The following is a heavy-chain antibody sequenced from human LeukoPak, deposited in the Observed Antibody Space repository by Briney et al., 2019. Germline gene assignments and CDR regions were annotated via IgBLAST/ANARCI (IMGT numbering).Heavy chain of an antibody. CDR1: GGSISGYY. CDR2: FYNRGTT. CDR3: ARKSDYAYFQH. J-gene: IGHJ1*01. V-gene: IGHV4-59*12. D-gene: IGHD4-17*01. Sequence: SETLSLTCTVSGGSISGYYWGWIRQPPGKGLEWMGYFYNRGTTNYNPSLKSRITMSVDTSKNQFSLKLSSVTAADTAVYYCARKSDYAYFQHWGQGTLVTVSS.